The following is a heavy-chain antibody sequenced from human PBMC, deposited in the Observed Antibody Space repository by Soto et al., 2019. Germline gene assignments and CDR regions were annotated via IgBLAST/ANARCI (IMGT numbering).Heavy chain of an antibody. V-gene: IGHV1-69*06. CDR2: IIPIFGTA. CDR1: GGTFSSYA. J-gene: IGHJ4*02. Sequence: SVKVSCKASGGTFSSYAISWVRQAPGQGLEWMGGIIPIFGTANYAQKFQGRVTITADKSTSTAYMELSSLRSEDTAVYYCASPGVAAAGASDYWGQGTLVTVS. CDR3: ASPGVAAAGASDY. D-gene: IGHD6-13*01.